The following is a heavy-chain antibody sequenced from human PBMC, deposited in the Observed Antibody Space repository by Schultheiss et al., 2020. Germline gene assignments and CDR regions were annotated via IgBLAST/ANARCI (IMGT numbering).Heavy chain of an antibody. D-gene: IGHD2-21*02. CDR1: GYTFTSHH. J-gene: IGHJ4*02. CDR2: IIVGDVRT. Sequence: ASVKVSCKPSGYTFTSHHMHWVQQAPGQGLEWMGMIIVGDVRTYYAQKFQGRVTMTRDTSTRTVYMELSSLKSEDTAVYYCARDSDWASDFWGQGTLVTVSS. V-gene: IGHV1-46*03. CDR3: ARDSDWASDF.